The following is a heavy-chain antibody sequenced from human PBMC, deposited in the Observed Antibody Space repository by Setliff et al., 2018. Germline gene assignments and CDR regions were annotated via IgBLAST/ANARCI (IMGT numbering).Heavy chain of an antibody. CDR2: IYYTGSP. J-gene: IGHJ6*02. Sequence: ETLSLTCTVSGGSISGYYWSWIRQPPGKGLEWIGNIYYTGSPSYSPSLRSRGTISVDTSKNKFSLSLSSVTAADTAVYYCARDRTAYSYGLDVWGQGTTVTVSS. V-gene: IGHV4-59*03. D-gene: IGHD5-18*01. CDR1: GGSISGYY. CDR3: ARDRTAYSYGLDV.